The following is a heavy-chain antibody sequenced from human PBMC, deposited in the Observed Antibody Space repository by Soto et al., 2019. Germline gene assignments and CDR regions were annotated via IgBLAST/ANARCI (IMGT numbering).Heavy chain of an antibody. Sequence: QLQLQESGPGLVKPSETLSLTCTVSGGSVRSSGYYWGWIRQSPGKGLEWIGSIYYGGSTYYNPSHKGRLTIAEDTTNNQFPRKLSLVTAADTAVYSGGGGGGIAVAGTWGQGTLVTVSS. D-gene: IGHD6-19*01. CDR2: IYYGGST. J-gene: IGHJ4*02. CDR3: GGGGGIAVAGT. CDR1: GGSVRSSGYY. V-gene: IGHV4-39*01.